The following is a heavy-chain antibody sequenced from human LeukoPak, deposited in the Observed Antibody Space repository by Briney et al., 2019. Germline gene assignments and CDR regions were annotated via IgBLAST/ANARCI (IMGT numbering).Heavy chain of an antibody. CDR2: ISSSSSAI. D-gene: IGHD3-10*01. CDR3: ARDGGSGSYLQSYFDY. CDR1: GFTFSSYT. J-gene: IGHJ4*02. V-gene: IGHV3-48*04. Sequence: GGSLRLSCAASGFTFSSYTMNWVRQAPGKGLEWVSYISSSSSAIYYVDSVKGRFTISRDNAKNSLYLQMNSLRAEDTAVYFCARDGGSGSYLQSYFDYWGQGTLVTVSS.